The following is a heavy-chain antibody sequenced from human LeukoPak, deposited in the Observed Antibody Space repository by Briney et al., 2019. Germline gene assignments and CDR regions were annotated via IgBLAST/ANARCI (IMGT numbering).Heavy chain of an antibody. CDR2: VSGSASAT. Sequence: GGSLRLSCTASGFTFTHFAMTWVRQAPGKGLEWVSTVSGSASATYYADSVRGRFTISRDNSKSTLSLQMNSLRAEDTAIYYCATYRQVLLPFESWGQGTLVTVSS. J-gene: IGHJ4*02. V-gene: IGHV3-23*01. D-gene: IGHD2-8*02. CDR3: ATYRQVLLPFES. CDR1: GFTFTHFA.